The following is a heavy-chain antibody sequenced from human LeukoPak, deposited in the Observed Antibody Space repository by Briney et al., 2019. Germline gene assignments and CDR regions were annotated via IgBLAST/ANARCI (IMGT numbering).Heavy chain of an antibody. V-gene: IGHV1-2*02. CDR1: GYTFTGYY. CDR3: ARDRGATIIWTRWFDP. J-gene: IGHJ5*02. CDR2: INPNSGGT. Sequence: EASVKVSCKASGYTFTGYYMHWVRQAPGQGLEWMGWINPNSGGTNYAQKFQGRVTMTRDTSISTAYMELSRPRSDDTAVYYCARDRGATIIWTRWFDPWGQGTLVTVSS. D-gene: IGHD5-12*01.